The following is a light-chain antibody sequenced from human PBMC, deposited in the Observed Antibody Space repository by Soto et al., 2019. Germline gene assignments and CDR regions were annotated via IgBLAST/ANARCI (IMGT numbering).Light chain of an antibody. V-gene: IGKV1-27*01. CDR2: SAS. Sequence: DIQMTQSPSSLSASVGDRVTITCRASQDISVYLAWYQQKPGKVPKLLIYSASTLQSGVPSRFSGSGSGTDFTHTISSLQPEDVATYYCQTFNTAPLTFGQGTRLEIQ. CDR3: QTFNTAPLT. J-gene: IGKJ5*01. CDR1: QDISVY.